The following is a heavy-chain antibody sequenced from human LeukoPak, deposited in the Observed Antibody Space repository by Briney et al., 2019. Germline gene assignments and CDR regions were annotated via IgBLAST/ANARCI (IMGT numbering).Heavy chain of an antibody. J-gene: IGHJ1*01. CDR2: IYSGGST. CDR1: GFTVSSNY. D-gene: IGHD6-13*01. CDR3: ARLVSSSWFEYFQH. V-gene: IGHV3-66*01. Sequence: GGSLRLSCAASGFTVSSNYMSWVRQAPGKGLEWVSVIYSGGSTYYADSVKGRFTISRDNSENTLYLQMNSLRAEDTAVYYCARLVSSSWFEYFQHWGQGTLVTVSS.